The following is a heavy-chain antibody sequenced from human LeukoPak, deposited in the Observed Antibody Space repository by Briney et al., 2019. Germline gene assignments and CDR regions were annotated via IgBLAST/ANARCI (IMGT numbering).Heavy chain of an antibody. D-gene: IGHD5-12*01. Sequence: PSETLSLTCTVSGGSISSGSYYWSWIRQPPGKGLEWIGEINHSGSTNYNPSLKSRVTISVDTSKNQFSLKLSSVTAADTAVYYCARGGYSGYDYWNWFDPWGQGTLVTVSS. CDR2: INHSGST. J-gene: IGHJ5*02. CDR1: GGSISSGSYY. CDR3: ARGGYSGYDYWNWFDP. V-gene: IGHV4-39*07.